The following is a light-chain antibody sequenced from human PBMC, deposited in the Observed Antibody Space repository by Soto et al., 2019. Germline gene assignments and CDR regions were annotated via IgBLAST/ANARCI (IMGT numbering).Light chain of an antibody. CDR1: YSDIGTYDS. Sequence: QSALTQPASVSGSPGRSITVSCTGTYSDIGTYDSVSWYQHHPGRAPKLLIFGVNRRPSGISYRFSASKSGNTASLTISGLQAEDEADYYCTSYTRDTTYVFGTGTRSPS. J-gene: IGLJ1*01. CDR2: GVN. CDR3: TSYTRDTTYV. V-gene: IGLV2-14*01.